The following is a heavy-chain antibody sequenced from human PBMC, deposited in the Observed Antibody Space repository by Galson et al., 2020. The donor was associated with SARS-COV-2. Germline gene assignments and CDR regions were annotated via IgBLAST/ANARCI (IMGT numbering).Heavy chain of an antibody. CDR1: GGSFSPYY. CDR2: ISNPGSP. V-gene: IGHV4-34*01. Sequence: SQTLSLTCALYGGSFSPYYWGWIRQPPGKGLEWIGEISNPGSPIANPSLKGRVTMSVDPSKNQFSLKLTSVTAADSGVYYCARGPEITLTAYYSFFDIWSQGTLV. D-gene: IGHD3-22*01. J-gene: IGHJ3*02. CDR3: ARGPEITLTAYYSFFDI.